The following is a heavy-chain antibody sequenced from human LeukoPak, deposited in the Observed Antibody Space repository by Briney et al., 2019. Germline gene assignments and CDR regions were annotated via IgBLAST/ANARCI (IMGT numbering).Heavy chain of an antibody. J-gene: IGHJ3*02. V-gene: IGHV3-30*04. Sequence: GRSLRLSCAASGFTFSNYAMLWVRQAPGKGLEWVAVISYDGSNKYYADSVKGRFTISRDNSKNTLYLQMNSLRAEDTAVYYCARVVGATPFEGLLGGFDIWGQGTMVTVSS. CDR1: GFTFSNYA. CDR2: ISYDGSNK. D-gene: IGHD1-26*01. CDR3: ARVVGATPFEGLLGGFDI.